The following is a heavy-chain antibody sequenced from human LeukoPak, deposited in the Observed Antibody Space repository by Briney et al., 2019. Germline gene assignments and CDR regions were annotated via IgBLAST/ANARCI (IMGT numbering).Heavy chain of an antibody. CDR2: ISSSSSYI. V-gene: IGHV3-21*01. D-gene: IGHD3-3*01. Sequence: GGSLRLSCAASGFTFSSYSMNWVRQAPGKGLEWVSSISSSSSYIYYADSVKGRFTISRDNAKNSLYLQMNSPRAEDTAVYYCAKKGFTTPLYYYMDVWGKGTTVTVSS. CDR3: AKKGFTTPLYYYMDV. J-gene: IGHJ6*03. CDR1: GFTFSSYS.